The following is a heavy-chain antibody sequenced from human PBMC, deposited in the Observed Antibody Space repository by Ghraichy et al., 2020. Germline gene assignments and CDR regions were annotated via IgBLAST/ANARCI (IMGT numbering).Heavy chain of an antibody. V-gene: IGHV3-30-3*01. D-gene: IGHD3-22*01. J-gene: IGHJ4*02. CDR3: ARGLRRAGPFDY. CDR2: ISYDGSNK. Sequence: GSLNISCAASGFTFSSYAMHWVRQAPGKGLEWVAVISYDGSNKYYADSVKGRFTISRDNSKNTLYLQMNSLRAEDTAVYYCARGLRRAGPFDYWGQGTLVTVSS. CDR1: GFTFSSYA.